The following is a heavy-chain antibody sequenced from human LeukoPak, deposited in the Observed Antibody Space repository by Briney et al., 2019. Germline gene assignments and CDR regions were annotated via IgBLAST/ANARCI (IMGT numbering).Heavy chain of an antibody. V-gene: IGHV1-2*02. CDR3: ARGGIAARYPFDY. D-gene: IGHD6-6*01. CDR1: GYTFTGYY. J-gene: IGHJ4*02. Sequence: ASVKVSCKASGYTFTGYYMHWVRQAPGQGLEWMGWINPNSGGTNYAQKLQGRVTMTTDTSTSTAYMELRSLRSDDTAVYYCARGGIAARYPFDYWGQGTLVIVSS. CDR2: INPNSGGT.